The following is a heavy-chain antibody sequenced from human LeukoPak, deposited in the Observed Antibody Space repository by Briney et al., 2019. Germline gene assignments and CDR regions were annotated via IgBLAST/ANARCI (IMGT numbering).Heavy chain of an antibody. D-gene: IGHD6-6*01. CDR3: AKDLAVSSYYFDY. CDR2: ISGSGGST. V-gene: IGHV3-23*01. J-gene: IGHJ4*02. CDR1: GFTFSSYG. Sequence: GGTLSLSCAASGFTFSSYGMSWVRQAPGKGLEWVSAISGSGGSTYYADSVKGRFTISRDNSKNTLDLQMSSLRAEDTAVYYCAKDLAVSSYYFDYWDQGTQVTVSS.